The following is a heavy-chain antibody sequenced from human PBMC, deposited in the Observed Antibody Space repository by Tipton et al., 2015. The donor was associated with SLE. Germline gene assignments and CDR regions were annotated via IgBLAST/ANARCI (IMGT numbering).Heavy chain of an antibody. Sequence: TLSLTCTVSGGSIRSSNYYWGWIRQPPGKGLEWIGSISYSGNTYYNPSLKSRLTISVDTSKNQFSLKLSSVTAADTAVYYCAGGFYYGSGTFSDFEYWGQGTLATVSS. J-gene: IGHJ4*02. CDR1: GGSIRSSNYY. CDR2: ISYSGNT. D-gene: IGHD3-10*01. V-gene: IGHV4-39*07. CDR3: AGGFYYGSGTFSDFEY.